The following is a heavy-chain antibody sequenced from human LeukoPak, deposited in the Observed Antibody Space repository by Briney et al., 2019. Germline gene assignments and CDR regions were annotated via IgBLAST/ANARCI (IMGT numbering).Heavy chain of an antibody. CDR3: AKETSQCSGGSCDDAFDI. J-gene: IGHJ3*02. D-gene: IGHD2-15*01. CDR1: GVTFRSYG. CDR2: ISGSGGST. Sequence: GGSLRLSCAASGVTFRSYGMSWVRQAPGKGLEWVSLISGSGGSTDYADSVKGRFTISRDNSTNTLDLQMNSLRAEDTAIYSWAKETSQCSGGSCDDAFDIWGQGTMVTVSS. V-gene: IGHV3-23*01.